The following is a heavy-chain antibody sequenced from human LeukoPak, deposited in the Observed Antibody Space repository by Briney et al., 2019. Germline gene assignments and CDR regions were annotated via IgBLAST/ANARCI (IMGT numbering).Heavy chain of an antibody. Sequence: PGGSLRLSCAASGFTFSSYSMHWVRQAPGKGLEWVAVIWYDGSNKYYADSVKGRFTISRDNSKNTLYLQMNSLRAEDTAVYYCARDGPKYSSGWYVDYWGQGTLVTVSS. D-gene: IGHD6-19*01. CDR1: GFTFSSYS. J-gene: IGHJ4*02. CDR3: ARDGPKYSSGWYVDY. CDR2: IWYDGSNK. V-gene: IGHV3-33*01.